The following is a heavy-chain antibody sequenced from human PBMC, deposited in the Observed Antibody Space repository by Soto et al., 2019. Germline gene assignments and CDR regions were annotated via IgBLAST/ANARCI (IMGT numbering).Heavy chain of an antibody. Sequence: SETLSLTCTVSGDSISSSGSYWAWIRQAPGKGLEWIGSVYQSGRTYINPFLRSRVTISVDTAKNHFSLKVTSVTATDTAVYHCARHGVPGYCSGGSCYLDSWGQGTLVTVSS. V-gene: IGHV4-39*01. CDR1: GDSISSSGSY. CDR3: ARHGVPGYCSGGSCYLDS. CDR2: VYQSGRT. J-gene: IGHJ4*02. D-gene: IGHD2-15*01.